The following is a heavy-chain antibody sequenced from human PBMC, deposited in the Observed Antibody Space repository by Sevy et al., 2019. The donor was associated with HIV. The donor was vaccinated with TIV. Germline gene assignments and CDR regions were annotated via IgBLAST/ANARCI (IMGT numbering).Heavy chain of an antibody. CDR1: GGSSSDYY. J-gene: IGHJ6*02. D-gene: IGHD5-18*01. V-gene: IGHV4-34*01. CDR2: INHSGTT. Sequence: SETLSLTCAVYGGSSSDYYWRWIRQPPGKGLEWIGEINHSGTTGYNPSLKSRVIISVDTSKNQFSLKLTSVTAADTAVYYCARGYPNLVTGYPDYYYGMDVWGQGTPVTVSS. CDR3: ARGYPNLVTGYPDYYYGMDV.